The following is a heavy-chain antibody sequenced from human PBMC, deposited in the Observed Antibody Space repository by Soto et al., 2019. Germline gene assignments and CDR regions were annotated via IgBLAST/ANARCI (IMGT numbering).Heavy chain of an antibody. J-gene: IGHJ5*02. Sequence: SETLSLTCTVSGGSISSYYWSWIRQPPGKGLEWIGHIYYSGSTNYNPSLKSRVTISVDTSKNQFSLKLSSVTAADTAVYYCARELRGLIVGASAWFDPWGQGTLVTVSS. D-gene: IGHD1-26*01. V-gene: IGHV4-59*01. CDR2: IYYSGST. CDR1: GGSISSYY. CDR3: ARELRGLIVGASAWFDP.